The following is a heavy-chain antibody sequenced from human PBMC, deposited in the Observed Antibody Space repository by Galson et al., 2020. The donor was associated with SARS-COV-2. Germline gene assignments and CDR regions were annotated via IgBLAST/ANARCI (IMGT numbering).Heavy chain of an antibody. Sequence: SETLSLTCTVSGGSISSSSYYWGWIRQPPGKGLEWIGSIYYSGSTYYNPSLKSRVTISVDTSKNQFSLKLSSVTAADTAVYYCARQIQQLDPNWFDPWGQGTLVTVSS. CDR1: GGSISSSSYY. D-gene: IGHD6-13*01. CDR2: IYYSGST. J-gene: IGHJ5*02. V-gene: IGHV4-39*01. CDR3: ARQIQQLDPNWFDP.